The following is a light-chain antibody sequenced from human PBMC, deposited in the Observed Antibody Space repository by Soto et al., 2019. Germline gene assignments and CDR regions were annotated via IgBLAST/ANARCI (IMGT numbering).Light chain of an antibody. V-gene: IGKV4-1*01. Sequence: DIVMTQSPDSLAVSLGERATINCKSSQSVLSSSNNKNYLAWYQQKPGQPPKLLIYWASTRESGVPDRFSGSGSGTDFTLTISTLQAEDVALYYCQQYYYTPLTFGGGTKVEIK. CDR1: QSVLSSSNNKNY. J-gene: IGKJ4*01. CDR2: WAS. CDR3: QQYYYTPLT.